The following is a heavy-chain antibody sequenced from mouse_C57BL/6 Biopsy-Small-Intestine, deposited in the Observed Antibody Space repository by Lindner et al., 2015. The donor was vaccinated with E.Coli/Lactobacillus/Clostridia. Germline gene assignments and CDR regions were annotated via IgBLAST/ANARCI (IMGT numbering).Heavy chain of an antibody. CDR2: IIPILGRA. CDR3: ADKGVMGGSYDHYAMYV. CDR1: GGTFSSYS. Sequence: KVSCKASGGTFSSYSISWVRQAPGQGLEWMGRIIPILGRAKYAQKFQGRVTITADKSTSTVYMELSSLSSDDTAVYYCADKGVMGGSYDHYAMYVWGQGTTVTVSS. D-gene: IGHD2-12*01. V-gene: IGHV1-53*01. J-gene: IGHJ1*01.